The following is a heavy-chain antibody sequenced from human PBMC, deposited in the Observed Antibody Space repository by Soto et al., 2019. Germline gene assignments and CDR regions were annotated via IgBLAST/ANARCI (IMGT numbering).Heavy chain of an antibody. Sequence: PSETLSLTCTVSGGSVSSGSYYWSWIRQPPGKGLEWIGYIYYSGSTNYNPSLKSRVTISVDTSKNQFSLKLSSVTAADTAVYFCAKDTRCLNSGENCYSWFDPWGQGTLVTVSS. CDR1: GGSVSSGSYY. CDR2: IYYSGST. J-gene: IGHJ5*02. CDR3: AKDTRCLNSGENCYSWFDP. D-gene: IGHD2-15*01. V-gene: IGHV4-61*01.